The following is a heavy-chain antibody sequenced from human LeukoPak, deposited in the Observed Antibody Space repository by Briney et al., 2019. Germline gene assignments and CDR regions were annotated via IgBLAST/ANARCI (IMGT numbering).Heavy chain of an antibody. D-gene: IGHD2-2*01. CDR3: ARDPRWLTPDCTSTSCYENYFDP. Sequence: KASETLSLTCAVSGYSINNGYQWAWIRQSPGRGLEWIGSIYHNGGAPYNPSLRSRVVISVDTSNNQFSLRLSSVTVADTAVYYCARDPRWLTPDCTSTSCYENYFDPWGRGTLVTVSS. V-gene: IGHV4-38-2*02. CDR1: GYSINNGYQ. J-gene: IGHJ5*02. CDR2: IYHNGGA.